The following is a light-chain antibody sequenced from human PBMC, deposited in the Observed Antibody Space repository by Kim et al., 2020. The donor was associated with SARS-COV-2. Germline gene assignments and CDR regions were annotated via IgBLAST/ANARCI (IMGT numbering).Light chain of an antibody. J-gene: IGLJ1*01. Sequence: GQTVRITCQGDSLRRYYASWYQQKPGQAPVLVMYDKNNRPSGIPDRFSGSSSGNTATFTITGAQAADEADYYCNSRDRDSTGNLYVFGPGTKVTVL. CDR1: SLRRYY. CDR2: DKN. CDR3: NSRDRDSTGNLYV. V-gene: IGLV3-19*01.